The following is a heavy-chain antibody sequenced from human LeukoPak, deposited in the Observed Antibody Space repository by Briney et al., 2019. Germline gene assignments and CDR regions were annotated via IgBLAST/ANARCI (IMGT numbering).Heavy chain of an antibody. CDR3: AKEFTIFGVVEYYFDY. Sequence: PGGSLRLSCAASGFTFSSYAMSWVRQAPGKGLEWVSAISWDGGSTYYADSVKGRFTISRDNSKNSLYLQMNSLRTEDTALYYCAKEFTIFGVVEYYFDYWGQGTLVTVSS. V-gene: IGHV3-43*02. D-gene: IGHD3-3*01. CDR2: ISWDGGST. CDR1: GFTFSSYA. J-gene: IGHJ4*02.